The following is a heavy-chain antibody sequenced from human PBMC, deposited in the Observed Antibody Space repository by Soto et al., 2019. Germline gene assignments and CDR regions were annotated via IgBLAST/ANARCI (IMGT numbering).Heavy chain of an antibody. CDR1: GYSFTSYW. CDR3: ASIAAAGTEIGAFDI. J-gene: IGHJ3*02. V-gene: IGHV5-51*01. Sequence: GESLKISCKGSGYSFTSYWIGWVRQMPGKGLEWMGIIYPGDSDTRYSPSFQGHVTISADKSISTAYLQWSSLKASDTAMYYCASIAAAGTEIGAFDIWGQGTMVTVSS. D-gene: IGHD6-13*01. CDR2: IYPGDSDT.